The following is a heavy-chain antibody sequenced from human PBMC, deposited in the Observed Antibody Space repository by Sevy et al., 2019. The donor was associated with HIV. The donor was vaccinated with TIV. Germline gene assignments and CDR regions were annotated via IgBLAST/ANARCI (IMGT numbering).Heavy chain of an antibody. CDR2: IYPGDSDT. Sequence: GESLKISCKGSGYSFTSYWIGWVRQMPGKGLEWMGIIYPGDSDTRYRPSFQGQVTISADKSISTAYLQWSSLKASDTAMYYCARIGAEYSSSWYAIYYYYYYMDVWGKGTTVTVSS. CDR3: ARIGAEYSSSWYAIYYYYYYMDV. D-gene: IGHD6-13*01. CDR1: GYSFTSYW. V-gene: IGHV5-51*01. J-gene: IGHJ6*03.